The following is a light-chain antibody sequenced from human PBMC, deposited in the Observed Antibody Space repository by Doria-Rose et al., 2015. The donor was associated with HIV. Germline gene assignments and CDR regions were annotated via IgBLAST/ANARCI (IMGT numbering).Light chain of an antibody. CDR2: DGS. V-gene: IGKV3-20*01. CDR1: QSFSSTY. Sequence: TQSPGTLSLYPGERATLSCRASQSFSSTYLAWYQQKPGQAPSLLIYDGSTRDTGIPDRFSASGSGTDFTLTINRLEPEDFALYYCHQYGTSRTFGQGTKVEI. CDR3: HQYGTSRT. J-gene: IGKJ1*01.